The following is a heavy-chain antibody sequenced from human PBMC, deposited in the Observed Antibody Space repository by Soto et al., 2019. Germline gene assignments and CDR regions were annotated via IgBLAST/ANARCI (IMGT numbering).Heavy chain of an antibody. V-gene: IGHV4-39*01. D-gene: IGHD4-4*01. CDR3: ARHVKFSGLSNARNGWYFQH. CDR2: IYYSGST. Sequence: QLQLQESGPGLVKPSETLSLTCTVSGGSISSSSYYWGWIRQPPGKGLEWVGSIYYSGSTYYNPSLKSPVTISVDTSNNQFSLKLSFVTAADTAVYYCARHVKFSGLSNARNGWYFQHWGQGTLVTVSS. J-gene: IGHJ1*01. CDR1: GGSISSSSYY.